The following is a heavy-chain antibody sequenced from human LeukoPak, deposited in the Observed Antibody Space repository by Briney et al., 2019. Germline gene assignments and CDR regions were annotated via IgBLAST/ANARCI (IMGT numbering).Heavy chain of an antibody. D-gene: IGHD2-2*01. CDR1: GYTFTSYG. V-gene: IGHV1-18*01. J-gene: IGHJ6*02. CDR3: ARGYCSSTSCFSLMDV. CDR2: ISAYNGNT. Sequence: ASVKVSCKASGYTFTSYGISWVRQAPGQGLEWMGWISAYNGNTNYAQKLQGRVTMTTDTSTSTAYMELRSLRSDDTAVYCCARGYCSSTSCFSLMDVWGQGTTVTVSS.